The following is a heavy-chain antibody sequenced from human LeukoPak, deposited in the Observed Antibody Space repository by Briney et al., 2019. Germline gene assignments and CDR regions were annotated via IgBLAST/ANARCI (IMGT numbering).Heavy chain of an antibody. Sequence: GGSLRLSCAASGFTFSSYWMSWVRQAPGKGLEWVANIKQDGSEKYYVDSVKGRFTISRDNAKNSLYLQMNSLRAEDTAVYYCARDLYSSSWYNPAEYFQHWGQGTLVTVSS. CDR3: ARDLYSSSWYNPAEYFQH. CDR2: IKQDGSEK. CDR1: GFTFSSYW. J-gene: IGHJ1*01. D-gene: IGHD6-13*01. V-gene: IGHV3-7*01.